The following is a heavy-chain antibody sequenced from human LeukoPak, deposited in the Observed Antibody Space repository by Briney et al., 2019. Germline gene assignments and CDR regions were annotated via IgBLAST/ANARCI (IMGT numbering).Heavy chain of an antibody. CDR2: ISGSGDTT. D-gene: IGHD6-6*01. V-gene: IGHV3-23*01. CDR1: GFTFSSYA. Sequence: PGGSQRLSCAASGFTFSSYALRWVRQPPGKGLEWVSAISGSGDTTYYADSVKGRFTISRDNSKNTLYLQMNSLRAEDTAVYYCAKRKTEEYSRSTGAFDIWGQGTMVTVS. CDR3: AKRKTEEYSRSTGAFDI. J-gene: IGHJ3*02.